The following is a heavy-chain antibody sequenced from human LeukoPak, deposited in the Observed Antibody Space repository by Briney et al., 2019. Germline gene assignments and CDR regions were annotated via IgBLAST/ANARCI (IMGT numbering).Heavy chain of an antibody. J-gene: IGHJ3*02. D-gene: IGHD3-3*01. V-gene: IGHV3-23*01. CDR1: GFTFSSYA. CDR3: AKDTIFGVVNIDWDAFEI. CDR2: ISGSGGST. Sequence: GGSLRLSCAASGFTFSSYAMSWVRQAPGKGLEWVSAISGSGGSTYYADSVKGRFTISRDNSKNTLYLQMNSLRAEDTAVYYCAKDTIFGVVNIDWDAFEIWGQGTMVTVSS.